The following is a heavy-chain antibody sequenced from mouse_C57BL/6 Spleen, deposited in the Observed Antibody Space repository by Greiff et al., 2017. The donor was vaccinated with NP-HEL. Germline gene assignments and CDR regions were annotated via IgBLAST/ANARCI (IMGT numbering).Heavy chain of an antibody. CDR1: GYTFTSYW. CDR2: INPSSGYT. J-gene: IGHJ4*01. V-gene: IGHV1-7*01. Sequence: QVHVKQSGAELAKPGASVKLSCKASGYTFTSYWMHWVKQRPGQGLEWIGCINPSSGYTKYNQKFKDKATLTADKSSSTAYMQLSSLTYEDSAVYYCARFDDGYYYAMDYWGQGTSVTVSS. CDR3: ARFDDGYYYAMDY. D-gene: IGHD2-3*01.